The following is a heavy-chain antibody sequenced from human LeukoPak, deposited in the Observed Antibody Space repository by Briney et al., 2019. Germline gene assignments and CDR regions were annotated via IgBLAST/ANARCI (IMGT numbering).Heavy chain of an antibody. CDR2: IYNSGST. CDR3: ARQHPSCSGGSCYLGWFDP. J-gene: IGHJ5*02. CDR1: GGSFSDYY. D-gene: IGHD2-15*01. Sequence: SETLSLTCTVSGGSFSDYYSTWIRQPPGKGLEWIGLIYNSGSTNYNPSLKSRVTISVDTSKNQFSLKLSSVTAADTAVCYCARQHPSCSGGSCYLGWFDPWGQGTLVTVSS. V-gene: IGHV4-59*08.